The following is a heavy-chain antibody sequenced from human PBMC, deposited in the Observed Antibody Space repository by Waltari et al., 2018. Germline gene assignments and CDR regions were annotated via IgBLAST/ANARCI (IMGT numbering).Heavy chain of an antibody. J-gene: IGHJ4*02. Sequence: EVQLVESGGGLVQPGGSLRLSCTTSGFTFSDHYLHWVRQTPGKGLEWVGLTKNKANTYGTEYAESVKGRFTISRDDSNNSLYLQMNNLKTEDTAVYYCAKWVVATGGSYFDSWGQGILVTVSS. D-gene: IGHD2-15*01. CDR3: AKWVVATGGSYFDS. CDR1: GFTFSDHY. V-gene: IGHV3-72*01. CDR2: TKNKANTYGT.